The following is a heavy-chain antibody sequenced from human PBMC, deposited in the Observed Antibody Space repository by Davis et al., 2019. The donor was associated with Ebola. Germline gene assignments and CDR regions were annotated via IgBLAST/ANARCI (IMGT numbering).Heavy chain of an antibody. CDR2: IVVGSGNT. CDR1: GYTFTSYA. D-gene: IGHD3-3*01. V-gene: IGHV1-58*02. CDR3: ARDYNFWSGYYYYYGMDV. Sequence: AASVKVSCKASGYTFTSYAMQWVRQARGQRLEWIGWIVVGSGNTNYAQKFQERVTITRDMSTSTAYMELRSLRSDDTAVYYCARDYNFWSGYYYYYGMDVWGQGTTVTVSS. J-gene: IGHJ6*02.